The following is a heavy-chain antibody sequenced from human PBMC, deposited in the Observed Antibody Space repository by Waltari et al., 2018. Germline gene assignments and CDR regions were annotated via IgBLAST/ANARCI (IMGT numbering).Heavy chain of an antibody. CDR1: GGSFSGYY. Sequence: QVQLQQWGAGLLKPSETLSLTCAVYGGSFSGYYWSWIRQPPGKGLEWIGEISHCESTDYNPSLKSRVTISVDTSTSQFSRKLSSVTAADTAVYYCARAAGVPGIAVAGLDYFDYWGQGTLVTVSS. J-gene: IGHJ4*02. V-gene: IGHV4-34*01. CDR2: ISHCEST. D-gene: IGHD6-19*01. CDR3: ARAAGVPGIAVAGLDYFDY.